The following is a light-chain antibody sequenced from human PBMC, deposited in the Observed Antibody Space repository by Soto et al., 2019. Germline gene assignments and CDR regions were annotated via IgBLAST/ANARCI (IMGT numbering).Light chain of an antibody. V-gene: IGLV7-46*01. CDR1: TGAVTSNHH. Sequence: QAVVTQEPSLTVSPGGTVTLTCGSSTGAVTSNHHPYWFQQKAGQAPRTLIYDTSNKHSWTPARFSGSLLGDKAALTLSGAQPEYEAQYYCCLSHNDARVFGGGTQLTVL. J-gene: IGLJ2*01. CDR3: CLSHNDARV. CDR2: DTS.